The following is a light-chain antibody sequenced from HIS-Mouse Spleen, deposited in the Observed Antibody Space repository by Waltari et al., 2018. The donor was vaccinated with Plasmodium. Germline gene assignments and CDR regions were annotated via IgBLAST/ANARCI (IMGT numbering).Light chain of an antibody. CDR3: YSTDSSGNHRV. V-gene: IGLV3-10*01. J-gene: IGLJ3*02. CDR2: EDS. Sequence: SYELTQPPSVSVSPGPTARITCSGDALPTKYAYWYQQKSGQAPVLVIYEDSKRPSGIPEGFSGSSSGTMATLTISGAQVEDEADYYCYSTDSSGNHRVFGGGTKLTVL. CDR1: ALPTKY.